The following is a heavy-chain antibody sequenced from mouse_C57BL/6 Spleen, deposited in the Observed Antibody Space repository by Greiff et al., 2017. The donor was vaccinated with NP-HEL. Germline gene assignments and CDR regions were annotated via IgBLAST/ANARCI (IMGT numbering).Heavy chain of an antibody. D-gene: IGHD2-4*01. J-gene: IGHJ2*01. CDR2: FHPYNDDT. Sequence: VQLQQSGAELVKPGASVKMSCKASGYTFTTYPIEWMKQNHGKSLEWIGNFHPYNDDTKYNEKFKGKAKLTVEKSSSTVYLELSRLTSDDSAVYYCARGIYYDYDGYFNYWGQGTTLTVSS. CDR1: GYTFTTYP. CDR3: ARGIYYDYDGYFNY. V-gene: IGHV1-47*01.